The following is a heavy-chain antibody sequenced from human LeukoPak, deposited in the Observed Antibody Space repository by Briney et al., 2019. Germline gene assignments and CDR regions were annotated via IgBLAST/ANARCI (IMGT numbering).Heavy chain of an antibody. Sequence: PGGSLRLSCAASGFTFSSYAMSWVRQAPGNGLEWVSAISGSGGSTYYADSVKGRFTISRDNSKNTLYLQMNSLKAEDTAVYYCAKDSAAVAGRPLDYWGQGTLVTVSS. V-gene: IGHV3-23*01. CDR3: AKDSAAVAGRPLDY. CDR2: ISGSGGST. CDR1: GFTFSSYA. D-gene: IGHD6-19*01. J-gene: IGHJ4*02.